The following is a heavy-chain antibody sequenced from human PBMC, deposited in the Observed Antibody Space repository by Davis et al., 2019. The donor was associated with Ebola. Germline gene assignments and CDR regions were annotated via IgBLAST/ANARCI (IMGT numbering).Heavy chain of an antibody. D-gene: IGHD5-12*01. V-gene: IGHV4-39*01. J-gene: IGHJ4*02. CDR1: GGSIRSGGYY. Sequence: MPSETLSLTCTVSGGSIRSGGYYWGWIRQPPGKGLEWIGSIYYSGSTYYNPSLKSRVTISVDTSKNQFSLKLSSVTAADTAVYYCARTYSGYDSFDYWGQGTLVTVSS. CDR2: IYYSGST. CDR3: ARTYSGYDSFDY.